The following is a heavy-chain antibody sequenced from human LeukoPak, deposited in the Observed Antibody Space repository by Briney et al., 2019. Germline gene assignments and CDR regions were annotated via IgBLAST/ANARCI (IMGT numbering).Heavy chain of an antibody. CDR1: GFTFNDYY. D-gene: IGHD6-13*01. J-gene: IGHJ4*02. Sequence: GGSLRLSCAASGFTFNDYYMSWIRQAPGKGLEWISYISSGSSYTNYAGSVKGRFTISRDNAKNSLYLQMNSLRAEDTAVYYCARDRSSSWYWDYWGQGTLVTVSS. CDR3: ARDRSSSWYWDY. V-gene: IGHV3-11*06. CDR2: ISSGSSYT.